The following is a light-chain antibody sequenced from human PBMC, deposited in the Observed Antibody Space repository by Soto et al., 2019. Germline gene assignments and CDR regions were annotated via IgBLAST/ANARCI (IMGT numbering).Light chain of an antibody. V-gene: IGLV2-14*01. CDR1: SNDIGGYNY. Sequence: QSALTQPASVSGSPGQSITISCTGTSNDIGGYNYVSWYQQHPGKAPKLMIYDVSNRPSGVSNHFSGSKSGNTASLTISGLQAEDEADYYCSSYSSGSTVVFGGGTKLTVL. CDR3: SSYSSGSTVV. J-gene: IGLJ2*01. CDR2: DVS.